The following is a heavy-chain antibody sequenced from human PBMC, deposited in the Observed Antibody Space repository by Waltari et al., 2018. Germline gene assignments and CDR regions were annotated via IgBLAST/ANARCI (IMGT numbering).Heavy chain of an antibody. D-gene: IGHD3-3*01. V-gene: IGHV1-46*01. J-gene: IGHJ5*02. Sequence: QVQLVQSGAEVKKPGASVKVSCKASGYTFTTYNIHWVRQAPGQGLEWMGIINPSGGSTNYAQKFQGRVTMTKDTSTSTVYMELSSLRSEDMAVYYCARAWGGYLLDPWGQGTLVTVSS. CDR1: GYTFTTYN. CDR2: INPSGGST. CDR3: ARAWGGYLLDP.